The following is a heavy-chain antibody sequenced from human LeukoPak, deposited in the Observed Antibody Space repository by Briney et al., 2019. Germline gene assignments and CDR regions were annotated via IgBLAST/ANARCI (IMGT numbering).Heavy chain of an antibody. J-gene: IGHJ5*02. CDR3: ARGRLWFGELLHNNCFDP. V-gene: IGHV1-8*01. CDR2: MNAHSGNT. D-gene: IGHD3-10*01. CDR1: GYTFASYD. Sequence: GASVKVSCKASGYTFASYDINWVRQATGQGLEWMGWMNAHSGNTDYPQKFQGRVTMTSNTSISTAYMELSSLRSEDTAVYYCARGRLWFGELLHNNCFDPWGQGTLVTVSS.